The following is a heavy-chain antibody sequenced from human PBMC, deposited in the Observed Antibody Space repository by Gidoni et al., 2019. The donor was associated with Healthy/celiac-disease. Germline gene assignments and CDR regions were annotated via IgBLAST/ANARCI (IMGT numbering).Heavy chain of an antibody. CDR3: ARGDGDYYDSSGYYPFDY. V-gene: IGHV1-69*01. Sequence: QVQLVQSGAEVKKPGSSVKVSCKASGGTFSSYAISWVRQAPGQGLEWMGGIIPIFGTANYAQKFQGRVTITADESTSTAYMELSSLRSEDTAVYYRARGDGDYYDSSGYYPFDYWGQGTLVTVSS. CDR1: GGTFSSYA. J-gene: IGHJ4*02. CDR2: IIPIFGTA. D-gene: IGHD3-22*01.